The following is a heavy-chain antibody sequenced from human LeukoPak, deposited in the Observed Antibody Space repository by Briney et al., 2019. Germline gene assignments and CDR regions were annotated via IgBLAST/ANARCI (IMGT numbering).Heavy chain of an antibody. Sequence: ASVRVSCKASGYTFTSYGISWVRQAPGQGLEWMGWISAYNGNTNYAQKLQGRVTMTTDTSTSTAYMELRSLRSDDTAAYYCARDKAAGKNWFDPWGQGTLVTVSS. CDR2: ISAYNGNT. CDR1: GYTFTSYG. V-gene: IGHV1-18*01. CDR3: ARDKAAGKNWFDP. D-gene: IGHD6-13*01. J-gene: IGHJ5*02.